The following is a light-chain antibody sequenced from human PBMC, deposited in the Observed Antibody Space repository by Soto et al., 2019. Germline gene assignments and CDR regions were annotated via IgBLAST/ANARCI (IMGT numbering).Light chain of an antibody. Sequence: QSVLTQPPSVSAAPGQRVTISCTGSSSNIGAGYDVHWYQQLPGTAPTLHIYGDSNRPSGVPDRFSGSKSGTSASLAITGLQVEDEADYYCQSYDSSLSVVFGGGTKLTVL. V-gene: IGLV1-40*01. CDR3: QSYDSSLSVV. J-gene: IGLJ2*01. CDR2: GDS. CDR1: SSNIGAGYD.